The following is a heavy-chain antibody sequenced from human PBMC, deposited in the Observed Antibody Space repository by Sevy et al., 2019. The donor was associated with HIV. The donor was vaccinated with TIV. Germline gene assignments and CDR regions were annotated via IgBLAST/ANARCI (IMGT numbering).Heavy chain of an antibody. D-gene: IGHD2-2*02. CDR3: ARELLLECSSTSCYTVSDYYYGMDV. Sequence: ASVKVSCKASGYTFTGYYMHWVRQAPGQGLEWMGWINPNSGGTNYAQNFQGRVTMTRDTSISTAYMELSRLRSDDTAVYYCARELLLECSSTSCYTVSDYYYGMDVWGQGTTVTVSS. CDR1: GYTFTGYY. CDR2: INPNSGGT. J-gene: IGHJ6*02. V-gene: IGHV1-2*02.